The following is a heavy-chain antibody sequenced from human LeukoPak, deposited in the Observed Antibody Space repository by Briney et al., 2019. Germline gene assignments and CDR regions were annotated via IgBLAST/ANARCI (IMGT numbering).Heavy chain of an antibody. D-gene: IGHD6-13*01. J-gene: IGHJ6*03. Sequence: SETLSLTCTVSGGSISGYYWGWIRQPPGKGLEWIGNIYHSGSTYYNPSLKSRVTISVDTSKNQFSLKLSSVTAADTAVYYCARGRQQLAYYYYYYMDVWGKGTTVTISS. V-gene: IGHV4-59*01. CDR2: IYHSGST. CDR3: ARGRQQLAYYYYYYMDV. CDR1: GGSISGYY.